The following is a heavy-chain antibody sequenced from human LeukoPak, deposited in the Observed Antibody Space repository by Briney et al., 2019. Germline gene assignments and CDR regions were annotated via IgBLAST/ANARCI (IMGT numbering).Heavy chain of an antibody. V-gene: IGHV1-24*01. CDR1: GYTLTELS. CDR3: ATSIAAAGTWIRFDY. D-gene: IGHD6-13*01. J-gene: IGHJ4*02. CDR2: FDPEDGET. Sequence: ASVKVSCKVSGYTLTELSMHWVRQAPGKGREWMGGFDPEDGETIYAQKFQGRVTMTEDTSTDTAYMELSSLRSEDTAVYYCATSIAAAGTWIRFDYWGQGTLVTVSS.